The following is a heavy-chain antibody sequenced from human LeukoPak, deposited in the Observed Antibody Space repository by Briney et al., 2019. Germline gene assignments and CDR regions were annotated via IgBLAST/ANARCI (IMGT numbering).Heavy chain of an antibody. V-gene: IGHV1-8*03. Sequence: VASVKVSCKASGYTFTSYDINWVRQATGQGLEWMGWMNPNSGNTGYAQKFQGRVTITRNTSISTAYMELSSLRSEDTAVYYCARGLTSGYSSRWYEDYWGQGTLVTVSS. D-gene: IGHD6-13*01. CDR1: GYTFTSYD. CDR2: MNPNSGNT. J-gene: IGHJ4*02. CDR3: ARGLTSGYSSRWYEDY.